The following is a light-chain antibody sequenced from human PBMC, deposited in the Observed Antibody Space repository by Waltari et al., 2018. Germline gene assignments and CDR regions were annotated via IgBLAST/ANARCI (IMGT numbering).Light chain of an antibody. CDR3: QKYNSAPRT. V-gene: IGKV4-1*01. J-gene: IGKJ1*01. CDR2: WET. Sequence: DIVMTQSPDSLAVSLGERATINCKSTHCFLLSSNNRSYLNWYQQKPGHPPEFVIYWETTRESGVPSRFSGSGSGTDFTLTISSLHPEDVATYYCQKYNSAPRTFGPGTKVEIK. CDR1: HCFLLSSNNRSY.